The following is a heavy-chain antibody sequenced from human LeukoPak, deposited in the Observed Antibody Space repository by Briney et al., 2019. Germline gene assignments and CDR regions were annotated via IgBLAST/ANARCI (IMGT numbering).Heavy chain of an antibody. CDR1: GYTFTGYY. J-gene: IGHJ6*03. Sequence: GASVKVSCKASGYTFTGYYMHWVRQAPGQGLEWMGWMNPNSGNTGYAQKFQGRVTITRNTSISTAYMELSSLRSEDTAVYYCARGLQQLFLYYMDVWGKGTTVTVSS. CDR2: MNPNSGNT. V-gene: IGHV1-8*03. CDR3: ARGLQQLFLYYMDV. D-gene: IGHD6-6*01.